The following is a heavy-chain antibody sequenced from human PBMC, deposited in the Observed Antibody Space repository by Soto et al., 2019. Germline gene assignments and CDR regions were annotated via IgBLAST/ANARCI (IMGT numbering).Heavy chain of an antibody. CDR2: INHSGST. CDR1: GWSFSGYY. CDR3: ARKKRGNYLRNASSRYYFDY. Sequence: SETLSLTCAFYGWSFSGYYWSWIRQPPGKGLEWIGEINHSGSTNYNPSLKSRVTISVDTSKNQFSLKLSSVTAADTAVYYCARKKRGNYLRNASSRYYFDYWGQGTLVTVSS. V-gene: IGHV4-34*01. J-gene: IGHJ4*02. D-gene: IGHD1-7*01.